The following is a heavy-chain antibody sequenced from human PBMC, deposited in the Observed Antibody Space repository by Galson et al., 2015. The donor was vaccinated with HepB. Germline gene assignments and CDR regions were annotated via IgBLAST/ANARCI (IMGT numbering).Heavy chain of an antibody. CDR3: AKYDAYYDFWSGLIDY. V-gene: IGHV3-30-3*02. D-gene: IGHD3-3*01. CDR2: ISYDGSNK. J-gene: IGHJ4*02. Sequence: SLRLSCAASGFTSSSYAMHWVRQAPGKGLEWVAVISYDGSNKYYADSVKGRFTISRDNSKNTLYLQMNSLRAEDTAVYYCAKYDAYYDFWSGLIDYWGQGTLVTVSS. CDR1: GFTSSSYA.